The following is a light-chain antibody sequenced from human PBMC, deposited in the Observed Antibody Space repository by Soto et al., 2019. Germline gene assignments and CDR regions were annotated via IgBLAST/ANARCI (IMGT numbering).Light chain of an antibody. V-gene: IGLV1-40*01. CDR3: HPYDSRPSGYV. CDR2: GNS. CDR1: SSNIGAGYD. J-gene: IGLJ1*01. Sequence: QSALTQPPSVSGAPGQRVTISCTGSSSNIGAGYDVHWYQQLPGTAPKLLIYGNSNRPSGVPDRFSGSKSGTSASLAITGLQAEDEADYYCHPYDSRPSGYVLGTGTKVTVL.